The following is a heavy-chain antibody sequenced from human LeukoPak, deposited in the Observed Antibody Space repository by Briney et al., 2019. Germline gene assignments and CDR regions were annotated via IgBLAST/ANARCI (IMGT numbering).Heavy chain of an antibody. J-gene: IGHJ5*02. CDR2: ISCSGGST. Sequence: GGSLRLSCAASGFTFSSYAMSWVRQAPGEGLEWGSSISCSGGSTYYADSVKGRFTNSRDKSKNTPYLQMNSLRAEDTAVYYCAKDSARLARGEFDPWGQGTLVTVSS. D-gene: IGHD3-10*01. CDR3: AKDSARLARGEFDP. CDR1: GFTFSSYA. V-gene: IGHV3-23*01.